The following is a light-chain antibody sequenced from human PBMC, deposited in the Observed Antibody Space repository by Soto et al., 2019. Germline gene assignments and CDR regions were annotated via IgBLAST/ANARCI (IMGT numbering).Light chain of an antibody. CDR1: SSNIGSNY. Sequence: QSVLTQPPSASVTPGQRVTISCSGSSSNIGSNYVYWYQQLPGTAPKLLIYRNNQRPSGVPDRFSGSKSGTSASLAISGLRSDDEADYYCEAWDDSLSGYVFGTGTKLTVL. CDR2: RNN. J-gene: IGLJ1*01. V-gene: IGLV1-47*01. CDR3: EAWDDSLSGYV.